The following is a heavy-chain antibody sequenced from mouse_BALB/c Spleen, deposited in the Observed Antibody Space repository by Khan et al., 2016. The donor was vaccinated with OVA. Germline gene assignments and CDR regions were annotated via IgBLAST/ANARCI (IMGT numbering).Heavy chain of an antibody. Sequence: EVQLKESGPELVKPGASVKISYKASGYSFTGYFMNWVMQSHGKSLEWIGRINPHIGETFYNPKFKGKATLTVDESSSTAHMELRSLASEDSAVYYCARIYGSDFDYWGQGTTLTVSS. CDR1: GYSFTGYF. V-gene: IGHV1-20*02. CDR2: INPHIGET. CDR3: ARIYGSDFDY. D-gene: IGHD1-1*01. J-gene: IGHJ2*01.